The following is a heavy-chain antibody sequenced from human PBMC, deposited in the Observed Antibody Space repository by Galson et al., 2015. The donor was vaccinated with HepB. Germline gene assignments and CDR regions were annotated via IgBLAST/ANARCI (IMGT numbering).Heavy chain of an antibody. CDR1: GGTFSSYA. CDR3: ARDRRYCSSTSCYTGSYYYYGMDV. D-gene: IGHD2-2*02. Sequence: SVKVSCKASGGTFSSYAISWVRQAPGQGLEWMGGIIPIFGTANYAQKFQGRVTITADESTSTAYMELSSLRSEDTAVYYCARDRRYCSSTSCYTGSYYYYGMDVWGQGTTVTVSS. J-gene: IGHJ6*02. V-gene: IGHV1-69*13. CDR2: IIPIFGTA.